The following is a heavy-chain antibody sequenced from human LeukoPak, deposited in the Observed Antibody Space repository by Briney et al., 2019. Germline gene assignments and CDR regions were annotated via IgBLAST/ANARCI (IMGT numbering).Heavy chain of an antibody. CDR1: GSTLTDLS. CDR2: FDSEDDET. J-gene: IGHJ5*02. CDR3: ATGGRSREANWFDP. Sequence: ASVKVSCKVSGSTLTDLSMHWVRQAPGKGLEWMGGFDSEDDETVYAQQFQGRVTMTEDTPTDTAYMELSSPRFEDTAVYYCATGGRSREANWFDPWGQGTLVTVSS. V-gene: IGHV1-24*01. D-gene: IGHD1-26*01.